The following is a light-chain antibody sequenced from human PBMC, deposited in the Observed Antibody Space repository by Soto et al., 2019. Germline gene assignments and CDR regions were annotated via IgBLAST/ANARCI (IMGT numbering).Light chain of an antibody. CDR1: SSDVGDYNY. CDR2: DVS. V-gene: IGLV2-14*01. CDR3: SSYTSSTTRV. J-gene: IGLJ1*01. Sequence: QSALTQPASVSGSPGQSSTISCTGTSSDVGDYNYVSWYQQHPGKAPKLMIYDVSNRPSGISNRFSGSKSGSTASLTISGLQAGDEADYYCSSYTSSTTRVFGTGSKLTV.